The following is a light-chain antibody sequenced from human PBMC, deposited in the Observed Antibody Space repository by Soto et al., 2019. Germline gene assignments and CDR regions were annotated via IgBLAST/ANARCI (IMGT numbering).Light chain of an antibody. J-gene: IGLJ2*01. CDR2: GNS. Sequence: QLVLTQPPSVSGAPGQRVTISCTGSSSNIGAGYDVHWYQQLPGTAPKLLIYGNSNRPSGVPDRFSGSKSGTSASLAITGLQAEDEADYYCQSYDSSQRVFGGGTKVTVL. CDR3: QSYDSSQRV. V-gene: IGLV1-40*01. CDR1: SSNIGAGYD.